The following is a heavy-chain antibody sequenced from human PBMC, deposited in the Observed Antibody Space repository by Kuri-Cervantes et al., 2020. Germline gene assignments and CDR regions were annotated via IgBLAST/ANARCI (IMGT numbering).Heavy chain of an antibody. J-gene: IGHJ6*02. CDR2: INWNGGST. CDR3: ARVGFGIRYHYYGMDV. D-gene: IGHD2-15*01. CDR1: GFSFDDYD. V-gene: IGHV3-20*04. Sequence: GESLKISCAASGFSFDDYDMKWVRQAPGKGLEWVSGINWNGGSTGYADSVKGRFTISRDNSKNTLYLQMNSLRAEDTAVYYCARVGFGIRYHYYGMDVWGQGTTVTVSS.